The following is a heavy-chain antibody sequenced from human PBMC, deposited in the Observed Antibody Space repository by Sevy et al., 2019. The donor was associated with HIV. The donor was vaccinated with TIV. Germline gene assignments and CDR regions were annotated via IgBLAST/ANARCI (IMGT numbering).Heavy chain of an antibody. CDR2: INSDGSST. J-gene: IGHJ1*01. Sequence: GGSLRLSCAASGFTFSSNRMHWVRQAPGKGLVWVSRINSDGSSTNYADSVKGRFTNHRDKAKNTLYLQMNSLRDEDTAVYYCARDAFDLVTTGGKKDGYFQHWGQGALVTVSS. CDR3: ARDAFDLVTTGGKKDGYFQH. V-gene: IGHV3-74*01. CDR1: GFTFSSNR. D-gene: IGHD4-17*01.